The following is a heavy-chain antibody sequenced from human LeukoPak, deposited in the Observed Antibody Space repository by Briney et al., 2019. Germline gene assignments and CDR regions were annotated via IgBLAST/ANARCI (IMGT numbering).Heavy chain of an antibody. CDR2: IYPGDSDT. CDR1: GYSFISYW. D-gene: IGHD6-19*01. Sequence: GESLKISCKGSGYSFISYWIAWVRQMPGKGLEWTGIIYPGDSDTRYSPSFQGQVTISVDKSISTAYLQWSSLKASDTAMYYCARPAVAGSLYYFDYWGQGTLVTVSS. CDR3: ARPAVAGSLYYFDY. V-gene: IGHV5-51*01. J-gene: IGHJ4*02.